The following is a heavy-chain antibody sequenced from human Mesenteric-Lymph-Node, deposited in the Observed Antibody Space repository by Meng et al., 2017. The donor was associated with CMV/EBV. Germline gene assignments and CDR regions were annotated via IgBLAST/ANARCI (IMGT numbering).Heavy chain of an antibody. CDR2: ISGSSSYI. CDR3: ARDRYIGGAFDI. CDR1: GFTLSSYS. D-gene: IGHD3-9*01. Sequence: GESLKISCAASGFTLSSYSMNWVRQAPGKGLEWVSSISGSSSYIYYADSVKGRFTISRDNAKNTLYLQMNSLRAEDTAVYYCARDRYIGGAFDIWGQGTMVTVSS. J-gene: IGHJ3*02. V-gene: IGHV3-21*01.